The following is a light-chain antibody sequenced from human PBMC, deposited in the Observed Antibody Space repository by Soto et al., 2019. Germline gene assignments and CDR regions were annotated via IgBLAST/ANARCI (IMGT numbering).Light chain of an antibody. J-gene: IGLJ2*01. V-gene: IGLV1-44*01. CDR2: NDN. CDR3: AVWDDSLNGVL. Sequence: QSVLVQPPSASGTPGQRVTISCSGSSSNIASNTVNWYQQLPGTAPKLLMYNDNQRPSGVPDRFSGSKSGTSASLAISGLQSEDEADYYCAVWDDSLNGVLFGGGTKLTVL. CDR1: SSNIASNT.